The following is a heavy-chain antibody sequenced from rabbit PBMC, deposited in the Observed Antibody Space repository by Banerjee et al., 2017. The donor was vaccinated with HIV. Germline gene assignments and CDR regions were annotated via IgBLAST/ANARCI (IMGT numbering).Heavy chain of an antibody. V-gene: IGHV1S45*01. J-gene: IGHJ6*01. CDR2: INAVTGKA. D-gene: IGHD8-1*01. CDR1: GFPFSNKAV. Sequence: QEQLEESGGGLVKPEGSLTLTCKASGFPFSNKAVMCWVRQAPGKGLEWIACINAVTGKAVYASWAKGRFTFSKTSSTTVTLQMTSLTAADTATYFCARDAGTSFSTYGMDLRGPGTLVTVS. CDR3: ARDAGTSFSTYGMDL.